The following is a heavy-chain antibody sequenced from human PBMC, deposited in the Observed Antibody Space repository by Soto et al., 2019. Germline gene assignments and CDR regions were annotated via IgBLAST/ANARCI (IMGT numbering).Heavy chain of an antibody. CDR3: GAPPGKKRGWSPFDN. CDR1: GFTFTSSA. CDR2: IVVGSGNT. V-gene: IGHV1-58*02. J-gene: IGHJ4*02. D-gene: IGHD6-19*01. Sequence: SVKVSCKASGFTFTSSAMQWVRQARGQRLEWIGWIVVGSGNTNYAQKFQERVTITRDMSTSTAYMELSSLRSEDTAVYYGGAPPGKKRGWSPFDNWGQGTLVTVSS.